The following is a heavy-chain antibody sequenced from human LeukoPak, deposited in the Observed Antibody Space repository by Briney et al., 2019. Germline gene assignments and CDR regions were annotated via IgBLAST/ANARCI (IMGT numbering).Heavy chain of an antibody. CDR3: AKDPAMVRGVPADYFDY. J-gene: IGHJ4*02. CDR2: IRYDGSNK. CDR1: GFTFSSYG. D-gene: IGHD3-10*01. Sequence: PGGSLRLSCAASGFTFSSYGMHWVRQAPGKGLEWVAFIRYDGSNKYYADSVKDRFTISRDNSKNTLYLQMNSLRAEDTAVYYCAKDPAMVRGVPADYFDYWGQGTLVTVSS. V-gene: IGHV3-30*02.